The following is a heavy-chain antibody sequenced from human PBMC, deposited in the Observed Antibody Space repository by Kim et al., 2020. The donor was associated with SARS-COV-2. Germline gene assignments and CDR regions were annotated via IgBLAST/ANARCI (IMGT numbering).Heavy chain of an antibody. CDR2: IIPIFGTA. Sequence: SVKVSCKASGGTFSSYAISWVRQAPGQGLEWMGGIIPIFGTANYAQKFQGRVTITADKSTSTAYMELSSLRSEDTAVYYCARGRYSYGQEGDGTLNYWGQGTLVTVSS. V-gene: IGHV1-69*06. CDR1: GGTFSSYA. CDR3: ARGRYSYGQEGDGTLNY. D-gene: IGHD5-18*01. J-gene: IGHJ4*02.